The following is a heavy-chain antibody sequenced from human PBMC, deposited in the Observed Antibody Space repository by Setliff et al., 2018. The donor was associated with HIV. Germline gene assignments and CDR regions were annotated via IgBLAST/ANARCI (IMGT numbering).Heavy chain of an antibody. V-gene: IGHV1-69*13. CDR3: AREYCSGGSCPHDAFDI. D-gene: IGHD2-15*01. Sequence: SVKVSCKASGGTFSSYAISWVRQAPGQGLEWMGGIIPIFGTPKYAQKFQGGVTITADESTSTAYMELSSLTSEDTAVYYCAREYCSGGSCPHDAFDIWGQGTMVTVSS. J-gene: IGHJ3*02. CDR2: IIPIFGTP. CDR1: GGTFSSYA.